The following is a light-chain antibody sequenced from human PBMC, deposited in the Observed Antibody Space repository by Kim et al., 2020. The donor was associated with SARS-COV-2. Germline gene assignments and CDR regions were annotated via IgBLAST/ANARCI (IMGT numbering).Light chain of an antibody. CDR2: SAS. CDR1: QSVSSN. V-gene: IGKV3-15*01. J-gene: IGKJ1*01. CDR3: QQNSRWPRT. Sequence: EIVMTQSPATLSVSPGERATLSCRTSQSVSSNLAWYQQKPGQAPRLLINSASTRATGIPARFSGSGSGTEFTLTISSLQSEDFAVYYCQQNSRWPRTFGQGTKVDIK.